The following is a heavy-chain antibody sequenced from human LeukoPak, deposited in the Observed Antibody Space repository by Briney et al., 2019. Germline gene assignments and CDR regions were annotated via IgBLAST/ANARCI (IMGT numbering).Heavy chain of an antibody. CDR3: ARVRGYSYGSKYYFDY. CDR1: GGSISSDSYY. D-gene: IGHD5-18*01. CDR2: IYYSGST. Sequence: SETLSLTCTVSGGSISSDSYYWGWIRQPPGKGLEWIGSIYYSGSTYYNPSLKSRVTISVDTSKNQFSLKLSSVTAADTAVYYCARVRGYSYGSKYYFDYWGQGTLVTVSS. V-gene: IGHV4-39*01. J-gene: IGHJ4*02.